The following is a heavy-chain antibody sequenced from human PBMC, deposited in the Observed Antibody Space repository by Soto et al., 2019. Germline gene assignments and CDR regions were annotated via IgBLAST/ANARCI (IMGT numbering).Heavy chain of an antibody. CDR1: GFTFSSYS. CDR3: ARGECEQPPGLDY. V-gene: IGHV3-21*01. J-gene: IGHJ4*02. Sequence: EVQLVESGGGLVKPGGSLRLSCAASGFTFSSYSMNWVRQAPGKGLEWVSSISSSSSYIYYADSVKGRFTISRDNAKNSLYRPMNSLRAEDTAVYYCARGECEQPPGLDYWGQGTLVTVSS. D-gene: IGHD3-3*01. CDR2: ISSSSSYI.